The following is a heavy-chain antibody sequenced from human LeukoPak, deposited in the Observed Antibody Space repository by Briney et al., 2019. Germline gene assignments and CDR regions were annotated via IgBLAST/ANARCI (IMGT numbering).Heavy chain of an antibody. J-gene: IGHJ4*02. Sequence: PGGSLRLSCAGSGFTFSSYWMSWVRQAPGKGLEWVANIKQDGSEKHYVDSVKGRFTISRDNAKKSLYLQMNSLRAEDTAVYYCARHLSGITGYTYGRGIDYWGQGTVLTVSS. CDR1: GFTFSSYW. CDR2: IKQDGSEK. V-gene: IGHV3-7*01. D-gene: IGHD5-18*01. CDR3: ARHLSGITGYTYGRGIDY.